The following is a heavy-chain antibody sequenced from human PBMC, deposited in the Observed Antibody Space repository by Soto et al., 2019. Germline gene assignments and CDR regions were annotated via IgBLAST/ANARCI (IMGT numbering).Heavy chain of an antibody. Sequence: GGSLRLSCAASGFTFSSFGMHWVRQAPGKGLEWVAVISYDGSTKFYTDSVKGRFTIARDNSKNILYLQMNSLTIEDTAVFYCARSTSSTLNYYYGMDVWGQGTTVTVSS. D-gene: IGHD6-6*01. J-gene: IGHJ6*02. CDR2: ISYDGSTK. CDR1: GFTFSSFG. CDR3: ARSTSSTLNYYYGMDV. V-gene: IGHV3-30*03.